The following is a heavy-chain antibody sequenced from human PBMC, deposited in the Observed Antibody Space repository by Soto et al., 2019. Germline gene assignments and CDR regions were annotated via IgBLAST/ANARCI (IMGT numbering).Heavy chain of an antibody. CDR1: GGSFSSNSYS. D-gene: IGHD2-2*03. V-gene: IGHV4-39*01. J-gene: IGHJ6*02. CDR3: ARLNGYCVSTGCHGYYGMDV. CDR2: IYSTENT. Sequence: SETLSLTCTVSGGSFSSNSYSWGWIRQSPGKGLEWIGIIYSTENTYYHPSLLSQVTKSADTSMKEFSLRLSSVTAADTAVYYCARLNGYCVSTGCHGYYGMDVWGQGTTVTVSS.